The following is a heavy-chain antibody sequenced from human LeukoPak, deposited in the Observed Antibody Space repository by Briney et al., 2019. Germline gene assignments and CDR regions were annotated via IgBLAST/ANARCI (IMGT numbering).Heavy chain of an antibody. D-gene: IGHD6-13*01. CDR3: ARSGVSSSWPHAFDI. CDR1: GFTFSSYA. Sequence: GGSLRLSCAASGFTFSSYAMHWVRQAPGKGLEWVAVISYDGSNKYYADSVKGRFTISRDNSKNTLYLQMNSLRAEDTAVYYCARSGVSSSWPHAFDIWGQGTMVTVSS. V-gene: IGHV3-30*14. J-gene: IGHJ3*02. CDR2: ISYDGSNK.